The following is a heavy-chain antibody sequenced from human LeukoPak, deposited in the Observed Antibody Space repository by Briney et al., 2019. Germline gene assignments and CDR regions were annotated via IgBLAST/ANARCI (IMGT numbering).Heavy chain of an antibody. J-gene: IGHJ3*02. V-gene: IGHV3-53*01. Sequence: GGSLRLSCAVSGFIVSSDYMSWVRQAPGKGLEWVSVIYSGGNTYYADSVKGRFTISRDNSKNTLYLQMNSLRAEDTAVYYCAKALSGSYYAGAFDIWGQGTMVTVSS. CDR3: AKALSGSYYAGAFDI. CDR2: IYSGGNT. CDR1: GFIVSSDY. D-gene: IGHD1-26*01.